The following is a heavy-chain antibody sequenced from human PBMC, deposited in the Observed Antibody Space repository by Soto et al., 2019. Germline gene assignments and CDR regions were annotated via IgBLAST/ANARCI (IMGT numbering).Heavy chain of an antibody. V-gene: IGHV4-30-4*01. CDR2: IYYDGNS. CDR3: ARDRRWLPRGPNNWLDL. D-gene: IGHD5-12*01. CDR1: GGSINSGDCY. Sequence: SETLSLTCTVSGGSINSGDCYWTWVRQPPGKGLEWIGYIYYDGNSQHNPSLKSRVTMSIDTSKNQFSLNLSSVTAADTAVYYCARDRRWLPRGPNNWLDLWGQGTQVTVSS. J-gene: IGHJ5*02.